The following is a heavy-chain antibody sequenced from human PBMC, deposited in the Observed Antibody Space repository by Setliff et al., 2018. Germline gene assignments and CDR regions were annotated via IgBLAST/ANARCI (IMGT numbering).Heavy chain of an antibody. D-gene: IGHD3-16*01. CDR2: IRYDGSNK. CDR1: GFTFSSYG. Sequence: LRLSCAASGFTFSSYGMHWVRQAPGKGLEWVAFIRYDGSNKYYADSVKGRFTISRDNSKNTLYLQMNSLRAEDTAVYYCAKDRLGELYAFDIWGQGTMVTVS. CDR3: AKDRLGELYAFDI. J-gene: IGHJ3*02. V-gene: IGHV3-30*02.